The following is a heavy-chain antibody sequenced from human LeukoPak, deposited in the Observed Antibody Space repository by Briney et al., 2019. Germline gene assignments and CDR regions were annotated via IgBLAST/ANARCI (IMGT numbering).Heavy chain of an antibody. Sequence: GGSLRLSCAASGFTVSSNYMSWIRQAPGKGLEWVSVDYSGGSTYYADSVKGRFTISRDNSKNTLYLQMNSLRTEDTAVYYCARDATYYYGSGSYPWGQGTLVTVSS. CDR3: ARDATYYYGSGSYP. J-gene: IGHJ4*02. D-gene: IGHD3-10*01. CDR1: GFTVSSNY. CDR2: DYSGGST. V-gene: IGHV3-66*01.